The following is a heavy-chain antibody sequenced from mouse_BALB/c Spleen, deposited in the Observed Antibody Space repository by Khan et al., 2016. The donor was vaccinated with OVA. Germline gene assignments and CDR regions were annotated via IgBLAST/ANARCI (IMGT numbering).Heavy chain of an antibody. J-gene: IGHJ3*01. CDR3: VRRPYAGGFAY. Sequence: EVQLQESGPDLVKPSQSPSLTCTVTGYSITSGYSWHWIRQFPGNKLEWMGYIHYSGSTNYNPSLKSRISITRDTSKNQFFLLLNSVTTEDTATYYCVRRPYAGGFAYWGQGTLVTVSA. CDR1: GYSITSGYS. D-gene: IGHD1-1*01. CDR2: IHYSGST. V-gene: IGHV3-1*02.